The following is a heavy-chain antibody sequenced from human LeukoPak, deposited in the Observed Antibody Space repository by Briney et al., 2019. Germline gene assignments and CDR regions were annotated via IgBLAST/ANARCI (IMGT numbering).Heavy chain of an antibody. D-gene: IGHD2-15*01. CDR1: GFTFSSHW. Sequence: PGGSLRLSCAASGFTFSSHWMHWVRQALGKGLVWVSGISTDGSRPRYADSVNGRFTISRDNAKNTLYLQMNSLRAEDTAVYFCVRDGQGSTPLDYWGQGTLVTVSS. J-gene: IGHJ4*02. CDR2: ISTDGSRP. CDR3: VRDGQGSTPLDY. V-gene: IGHV3-74*01.